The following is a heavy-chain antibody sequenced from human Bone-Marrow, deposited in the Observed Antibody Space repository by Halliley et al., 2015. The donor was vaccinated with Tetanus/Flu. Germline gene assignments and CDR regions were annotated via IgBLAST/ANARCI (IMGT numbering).Heavy chain of an antibody. D-gene: IGHD3-22*01. CDR2: T. J-gene: IGHJ4*02. V-gene: IGHV4-59*01. Sequence: TTSNPSLKSRVTISEDPSKNQFSLKLTSVTAADTAVYYCARNSGSFFSASFDSWGQGTPVTVSS. CDR3: ARNSGSFFSASFDS.